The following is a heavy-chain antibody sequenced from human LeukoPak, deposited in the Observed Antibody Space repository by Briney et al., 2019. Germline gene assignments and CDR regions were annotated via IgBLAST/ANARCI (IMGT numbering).Heavy chain of an antibody. D-gene: IGHD1-26*01. V-gene: IGHV4-59*01. CDR3: ARGGIVGATRGYY. CDR1: GGSINDYY. CDR2: IYYSGTT. J-gene: IGHJ4*02. Sequence: PSETLSLTCTVSGGSINDYYWSWIRQPPGEGLEWIGNIYYSGTTSYNPSLESRVIISVDTSKNQFSLKLNSVTAADTAVYYCARGGIVGATRGYYWGQGTLVTVSS.